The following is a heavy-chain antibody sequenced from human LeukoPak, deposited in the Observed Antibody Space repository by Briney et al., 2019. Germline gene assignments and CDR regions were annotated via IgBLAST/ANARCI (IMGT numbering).Heavy chain of an antibody. Sequence: GASVKVSCTASGGTFSSYAISWVRQAPGQGLEWMGGIIPIFGTANYAQKFQGRVTITADEFTSTAYMELSSLRSEDTAVYYCASSRDYDILTGYYYYYYGMDVWGQGTTVTVSS. D-gene: IGHD3-9*01. V-gene: IGHV1-69*01. CDR1: GGTFSSYA. CDR2: IIPIFGTA. CDR3: ASSRDYDILTGYYYYYYGMDV. J-gene: IGHJ6*02.